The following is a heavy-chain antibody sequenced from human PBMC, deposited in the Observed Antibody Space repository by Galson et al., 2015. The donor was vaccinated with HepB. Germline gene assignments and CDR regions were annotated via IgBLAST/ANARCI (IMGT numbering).Heavy chain of an antibody. D-gene: IGHD3-10*01. CDR3: ARDTGSGMGDSFDI. CDR1: GYTFTNYA. CDR2: INTNTGNP. V-gene: IGHV7-4-1*02. J-gene: IGHJ3*02. Sequence: SVKVSCKASGYTFTNYAMNWVRQAPGQGLEWMGWINTNTGNPTYAQGFTGRFVFSLDTSVSTAYLQISSLKPEDTAVYYCARDTGSGMGDSFDIWGQGTVVTVSS.